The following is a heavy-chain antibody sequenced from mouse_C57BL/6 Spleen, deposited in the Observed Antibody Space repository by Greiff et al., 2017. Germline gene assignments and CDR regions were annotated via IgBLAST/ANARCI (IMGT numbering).Heavy chain of an antibody. V-gene: IGHV1-61*01. CDR3: ARQIMDY. CDR2: IYPSDSAT. CDR1: GYTFTSYW. J-gene: IGHJ4*01. Sequence: QVQLQQPGAELVRPGSSVKLSCKASGYTFTSYWMDWVRQRPGQGLEWIGNIYPSDSATNYNQKFKDKATLTVDKSSSTAYIQLSSLTSADSAVYYCARQIMDYWGQGTSVTVSS.